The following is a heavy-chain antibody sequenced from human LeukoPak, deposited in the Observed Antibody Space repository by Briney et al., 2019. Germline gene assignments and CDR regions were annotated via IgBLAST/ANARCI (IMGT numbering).Heavy chain of an antibody. CDR1: GYTFTSYA. Sequence: ASVKVSCKASGYTFTSYAMNWVRQAPGQGLEWMGWISAYNGNTNYAQKLQGRVTMTTDTSTSTAYMELSSLRSEDTAVYYCARESRGYYGSGSYYNFNGAYWGQGTLVTVSS. CDR2: ISAYNGNT. J-gene: IGHJ4*02. V-gene: IGHV1-18*01. D-gene: IGHD3-10*01. CDR3: ARESRGYYGSGSYYNFNGAY.